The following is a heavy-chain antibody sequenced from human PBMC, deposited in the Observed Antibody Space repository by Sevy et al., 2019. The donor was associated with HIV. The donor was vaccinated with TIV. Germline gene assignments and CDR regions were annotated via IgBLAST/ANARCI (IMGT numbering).Heavy chain of an antibody. V-gene: IGHV3-23*01. Sequence: GGSLRLSCVASGFTFSSYAMSWVRQAPGKGLEWVSAISGSGGSTYYADSVKGRFTISRDNSKNTLYLQMNSLRAEDTAVYYCAKMITSYYYYGMDVWGQGTTVTVSS. J-gene: IGHJ6*02. CDR3: AKMITSYYYYGMDV. CDR2: ISGSGGST. D-gene: IGHD3-16*01. CDR1: GFTFSSYA.